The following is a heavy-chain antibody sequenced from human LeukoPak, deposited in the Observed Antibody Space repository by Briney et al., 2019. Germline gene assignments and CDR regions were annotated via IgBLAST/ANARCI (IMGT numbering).Heavy chain of an antibody. Sequence: GGSLRLSCAASEFTFSTYGMSWVRQAPGKGLEWVSVIYSGGSTYYADSVKGRFTISRDNSKNTLYLQMNSLRAEDTAVYYCARDREYYDYVWGRRAWGAFDIWGQGTMVTVSS. CDR3: ARDREYYDYVWGRRAWGAFDI. D-gene: IGHD3-16*01. J-gene: IGHJ3*02. CDR1: EFTFSTYG. V-gene: IGHV3-66*01. CDR2: IYSGGST.